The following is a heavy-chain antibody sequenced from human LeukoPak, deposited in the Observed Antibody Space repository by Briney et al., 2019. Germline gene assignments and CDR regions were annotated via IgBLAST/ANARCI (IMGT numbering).Heavy chain of an antibody. J-gene: IGHJ5*02. CDR2: INHSGST. CDR3: ARAILVPAAQGWFDP. CDR1: GGSFSGYY. V-gene: IGHV4-34*01. D-gene: IGHD2-2*01. Sequence: PSETLSLTCAVYGGSFSGYYWSWIRQPPGKGLEWIGEINHSGSTNYNPSLKSRVTISVDTSKNQFSLKLSSVTAADTAVYYCARAILVPAAQGWFDPWGQGTLVTVSS.